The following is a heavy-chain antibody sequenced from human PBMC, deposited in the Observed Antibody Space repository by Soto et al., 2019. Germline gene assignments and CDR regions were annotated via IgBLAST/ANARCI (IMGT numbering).Heavy chain of an antibody. Sequence: NPGGSLRLSCAASGFTFSSYSMNWVRQAPGKGLEWVSSISSSSSYIYYADSVKGRFTISRDNAKNSLYLQMNSLRAEDTAVYYCARKGGSHIAARPINWFDPWGQGTLVTVSS. CDR3: ARKGGSHIAARPINWFDP. CDR1: GFTFSSYS. V-gene: IGHV3-21*01. J-gene: IGHJ5*02. D-gene: IGHD6-6*01. CDR2: ISSSSSYI.